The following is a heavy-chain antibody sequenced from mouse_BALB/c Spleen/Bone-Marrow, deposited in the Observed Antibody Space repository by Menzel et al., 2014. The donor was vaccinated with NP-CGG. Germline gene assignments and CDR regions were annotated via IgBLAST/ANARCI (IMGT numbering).Heavy chain of an antibody. J-gene: IGHJ3*01. CDR2: IYPGDGES. Sequence: VKLVASGAELVRPGSSVKISCKAYGYAFSSFWMNWVKQRPGQGLEWIGQIYPGDGESNYNGKFKGKATLTADKSSSTAYMQLSSLTSEDSAVYFCARAKDDDDKRAWFAYMIQGPLVSASA. V-gene: IGHV1-80*01. CDR3: ARAKDDDDKRAWFAY. D-gene: IGHD2-4*01. CDR1: GYAFSSFW.